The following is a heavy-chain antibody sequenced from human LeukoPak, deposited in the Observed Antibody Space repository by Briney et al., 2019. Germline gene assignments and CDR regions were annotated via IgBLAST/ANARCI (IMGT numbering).Heavy chain of an antibody. D-gene: IGHD1-26*01. Sequence: GASVKVSCKASGYTFTGYYMHWVRQAPGQGLELMGWINPNSGGTNYAQKFQGRVTMTRDTSISTAYMELSRLRSDDTAVYYRARDLVGATTNFDYWGQGTLVTVSS. J-gene: IGHJ4*02. CDR1: GYTFTGYY. CDR2: INPNSGGT. V-gene: IGHV1-2*02. CDR3: ARDLVGATTNFDY.